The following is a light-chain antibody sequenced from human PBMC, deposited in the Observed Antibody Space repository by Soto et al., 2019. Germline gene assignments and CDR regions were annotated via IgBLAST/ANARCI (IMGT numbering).Light chain of an antibody. J-gene: IGKJ1*01. CDR1: QTISSW. CDR2: DAS. CDR3: QQYNSYPWT. Sequence: DIHMAQFPFALSVSFGDRVTISCRASQTISSWLAWYQQKPGKAPKLLIYDASSLESGVPSRFSCSGSGTGFTLTISSLQPDDVATYYCQQYNSYPWTFGQGTKVDTK. V-gene: IGKV1-5*01.